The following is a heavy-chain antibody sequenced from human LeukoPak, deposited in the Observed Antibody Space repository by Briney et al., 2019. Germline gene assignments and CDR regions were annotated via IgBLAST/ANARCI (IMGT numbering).Heavy chain of an antibody. Sequence: SETLSLTCTVSGYSISSGYYWGWIRQPPGKGLEWIGRIYTSGSTNYNPSLKSRVTMSVDTSKNQFSLKLSSVTAADTAVYYCASGGYYYGSGSYYKGYYFDYWGQGTLVTVSS. V-gene: IGHV4-38-2*02. CDR2: IYTSGST. CDR3: ASGGYYYGSGSYYKGYYFDY. D-gene: IGHD3-10*01. J-gene: IGHJ4*02. CDR1: GYSISSGYY.